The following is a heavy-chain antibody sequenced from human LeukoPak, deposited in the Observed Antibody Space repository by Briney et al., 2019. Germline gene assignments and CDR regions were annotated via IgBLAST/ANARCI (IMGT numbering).Heavy chain of an antibody. D-gene: IGHD3-10*02. CDR1: GFTFSSYS. V-gene: IGHV3-21*04. Sequence: GGSLRLSCAASGFTFSSYSMNWVRQAPGKGLEWVSSISSSSSYIYYADSVKGRFTISRDNAKNSLYLQMNSLRAEDTAVYYCARYSSMFKNWFDPWGQGTLVTVSS. CDR2: ISSSSSYI. J-gene: IGHJ5*02. CDR3: ARYSSMFKNWFDP.